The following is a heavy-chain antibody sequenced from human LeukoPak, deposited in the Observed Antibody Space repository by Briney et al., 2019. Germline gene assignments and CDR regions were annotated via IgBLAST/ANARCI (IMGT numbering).Heavy chain of an antibody. CDR1: GYTFTGYY. Sequence: ASVKVSCKASGYTFTGYYMHWVRQAPGQGLEWMGWINPNSGGTNYAQKFQGRVTMTRDTSISTACMELSRLRSDDTAVYYCARDLGAVTTLGYYYYYYMDVWGKGTTVTVSS. CDR3: ARDLGAVTTLGYYYYYYMDV. J-gene: IGHJ6*03. CDR2: INPNSGGT. V-gene: IGHV1-2*02. D-gene: IGHD4-17*01.